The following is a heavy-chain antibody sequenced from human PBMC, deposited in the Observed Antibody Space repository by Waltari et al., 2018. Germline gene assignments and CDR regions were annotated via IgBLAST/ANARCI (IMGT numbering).Heavy chain of an antibody. CDR2: FEQEDGET. J-gene: IGHJ4*02. V-gene: IGHV1-24*01. Sequence: QVQLVQSGAEVKKPGASVKVSCKVSGYTLTDLSMHWVRPAPGKGLAWMGGFEQEDGETIYAQKFQGRGTMTEETATGTAYMELSSLRSEDTAGYYCATRPHVAVRGGSDYWGQGTLVTVSS. CDR1: GYTLTDLS. D-gene: IGHD6-19*01. CDR3: ATRPHVAVRGGSDY.